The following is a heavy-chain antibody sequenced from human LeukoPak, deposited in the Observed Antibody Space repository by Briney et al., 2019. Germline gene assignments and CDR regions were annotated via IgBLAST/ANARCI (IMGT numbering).Heavy chain of an antibody. CDR1: GGSLSSYY. CDR2: IYTSGST. J-gene: IGHJ5*02. V-gene: IGHV4-4*07. CDR3: ARVMPLGYCSSTSCYKFIWFDP. Sequence: SETLSLTCTVSGGSLSSYYWSWIRQPAGKGLEWIGRIYTSGSTNYNPSLKSRVTMSVDTCKNQFSLKLSSVTAADTAVYYCARVMPLGYCSSTSCYKFIWFDPWGQGTLVTVSS. D-gene: IGHD2-2*02.